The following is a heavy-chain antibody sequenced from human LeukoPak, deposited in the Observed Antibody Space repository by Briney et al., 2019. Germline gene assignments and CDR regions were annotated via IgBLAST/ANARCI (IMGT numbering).Heavy chain of an antibody. Sequence: SETLSVTCAVYGGSFSGYYWSWIRQPPGNGLEWIGEINHSGSTNYNPSLKSRVTISVDTSKNQFSLKLSSVTAADTAVYYCARVYYGDYEGLDYYYYGMDVWGQGTTVTVSS. CDR1: GGSFSGYY. CDR2: INHSGST. D-gene: IGHD4-17*01. V-gene: IGHV4-34*01. J-gene: IGHJ6*02. CDR3: ARVYYGDYEGLDYYYYGMDV.